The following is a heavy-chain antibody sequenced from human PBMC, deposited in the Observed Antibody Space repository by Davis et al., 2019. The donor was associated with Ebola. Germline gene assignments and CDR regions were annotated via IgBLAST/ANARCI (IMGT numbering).Heavy chain of an antibody. CDR3: ARGGRRDGYNLGY. V-gene: IGHV3-7*03. J-gene: IGHJ4*02. CDR2: IQEDGSEK. Sequence: GESLKTPCASSGFTFNTHAMHWVRQAPAKGPEWVAHIQEDGSEKYYVASVKGRFTISRDNAKNSLYLQMNSLRAEDTAVYYCARGGRRDGYNLGYWGQGTLVTVSS. D-gene: IGHD5-24*01. CDR1: GFTFNTHA.